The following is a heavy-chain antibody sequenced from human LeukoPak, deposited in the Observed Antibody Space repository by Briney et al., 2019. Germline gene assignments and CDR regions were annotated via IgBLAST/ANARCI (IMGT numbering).Heavy chain of an antibody. V-gene: IGHV4-39*07. Sequence: PSETLSLTCTVSGGSISSSSYYWGWIRQPPGKGLEWIGSIYYSGSTYYSPSLKSRVTISVDTSKNQFSLKLNSVTAADTAVYYCARTGGLYSSSWYYFDYWGQGTLVTVSS. J-gene: IGHJ4*02. CDR3: ARTGGLYSSSWYYFDY. D-gene: IGHD6-13*01. CDR2: IYYSGST. CDR1: GGSISSSSYY.